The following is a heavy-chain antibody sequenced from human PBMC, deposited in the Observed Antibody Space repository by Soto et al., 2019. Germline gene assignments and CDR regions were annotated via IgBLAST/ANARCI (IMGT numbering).Heavy chain of an antibody. D-gene: IGHD6-13*01. CDR3: ARKIAAAGSFDY. CDR2: IYYSGST. J-gene: IGHJ4*02. V-gene: IGHV4-61*01. CDR1: GGSVSSGSYY. Sequence: SETLSLTCTVSGGSVSSGSYYWSWIRQPPGKGLEWIGYIYYSGSTNYNPSLKSRVTISVDTSKNQFSLKLSSVTAADTAVYYCARKIAAAGSFDYWGQGTMVTVSS.